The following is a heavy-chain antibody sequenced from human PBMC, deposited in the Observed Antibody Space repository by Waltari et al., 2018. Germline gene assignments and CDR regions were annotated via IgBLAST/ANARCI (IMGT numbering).Heavy chain of an antibody. CDR1: GFTFSTYG. D-gene: IGHD6-13*01. Sequence: QVQLVESGGGVVQPGGSLRLSCAASGFTFSTYGMHWVRQAPGKGLAWVAVIWYDGSNKYYADSWKGRFTISRDNSKNTLYLQMNSLRAEDTAFYYCAKDLSDSTWYTYYFDAWGQGTLVTVSS. CDR2: IWYDGSNK. CDR3: AKDLSDSTWYTYYFDA. J-gene: IGHJ4*02. V-gene: IGHV3-30*02.